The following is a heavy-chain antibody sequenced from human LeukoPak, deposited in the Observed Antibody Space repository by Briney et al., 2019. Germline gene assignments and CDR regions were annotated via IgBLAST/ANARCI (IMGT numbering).Heavy chain of an antibody. CDR1: GGSISSYY. D-gene: IGHD2-2*01. CDR2: IYYSGST. Sequence: SETLSLTCTVSGGSISSYYWSWIRQAPGKGLEWIGYIYYSGSTNYNPSLKSRVTISVDTSKNQFSLKLSSVTAADTAVYYCARDLLGRYCSSTSCHNWFDPWGQGTLVTVSS. V-gene: IGHV4-59*01. J-gene: IGHJ5*02. CDR3: ARDLLGRYCSSTSCHNWFDP.